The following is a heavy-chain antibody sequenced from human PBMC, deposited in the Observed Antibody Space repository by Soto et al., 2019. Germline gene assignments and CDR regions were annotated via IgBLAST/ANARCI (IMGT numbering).Heavy chain of an antibody. D-gene: IGHD6-19*01. CDR1: GFLFDNFW. J-gene: IGHJ4*02. V-gene: IGHV3-7*01. CDR3: ARDTGATVAGTFDY. Sequence: EVQLVEAGGGSVQPGGSLRLSCAASGFLFDNFWMTWVRQAPGKGLEWVANIKQDGSETYYVDSVKGRFIISRDNAKSSLYLQMNSLRAEDTAVYYCARDTGATVAGTFDYWGQGSLVTVSP. CDR2: IKQDGSET.